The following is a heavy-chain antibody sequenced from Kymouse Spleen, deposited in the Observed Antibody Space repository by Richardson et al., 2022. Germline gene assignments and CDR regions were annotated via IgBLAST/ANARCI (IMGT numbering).Heavy chain of an antibody. J-gene: IGHJ6*02. CDR3: AKGYSSSWYYYYYYGMDV. CDR2: ISYDGSNK. CDR1: GFTFSSYG. Sequence: QVQLVESGGGVVQPGRSLRLSCAASGFTFSSYGMHWVRQAPGKGLEWVAVISYDGSNKYYADSVKGRFTISRDNSKNTLYLQMNSLRAEDTAVYYCAKGYSSSWYYYYYYGMDVWGQGTTVTVSS. D-gene: IGHD6-13*01. V-gene: IGHV3-30*18.